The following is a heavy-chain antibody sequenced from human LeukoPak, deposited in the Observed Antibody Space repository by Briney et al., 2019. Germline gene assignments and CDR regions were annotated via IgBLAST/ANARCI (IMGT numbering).Heavy chain of an antibody. J-gene: IGHJ4*02. V-gene: IGHV1-69*05. Sequence: SVKVSCKASGGTFSSYAISWVRQAPGQGLEWMGGIIPIFGTANYAQKFQGRVTITTDESTSTAYMELSSLRSEDTAVYYCASLDVNNKLSTSSGWYGYYLDYWGQGTLVTVSS. CDR2: IIPIFGTA. D-gene: IGHD6-19*01. CDR3: ASLDVNNKLSTSSGWYGYYLDY. CDR1: GGTFSSYA.